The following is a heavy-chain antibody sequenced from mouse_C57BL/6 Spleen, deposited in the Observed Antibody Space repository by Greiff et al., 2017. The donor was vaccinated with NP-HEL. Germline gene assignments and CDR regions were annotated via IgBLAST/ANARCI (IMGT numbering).Heavy chain of an antibody. D-gene: IGHD2-2*01. CDR3: ARFGYAFAY. CDR1: GFTFTDYY. CDR2: IRNKANGYTT. J-gene: IGHJ3*01. Sequence: EVKVVESGGGLVQPGGSLSLSCAASGFTFTDYYMSWVRQPPGKALEWLGFIRNKANGYTTEYSASVKGRFTISRDNSQSILYLQMNALRAEDSATYYCARFGYAFAYWGQGTLVTVSA. V-gene: IGHV7-3*01.